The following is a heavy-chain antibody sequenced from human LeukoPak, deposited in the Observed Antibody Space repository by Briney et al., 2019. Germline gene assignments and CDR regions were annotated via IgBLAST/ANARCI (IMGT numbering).Heavy chain of an antibody. CDR1: GGSFGGYY. CDR2: INHSGST. CDR3: ARGRRPPPKGLYDY. V-gene: IGHV4-34*01. J-gene: IGHJ4*02. Sequence: PSETLSLTCAVYGGSFGGYYWSWIRQPPGKGLEWIGEINHSGSTNYNPSLKSRVTISVDTSKNQFSLKLSSVTAADTVVYYCARGRRPPPKGLYDYWGQGTLVTVSS. D-gene: IGHD2/OR15-2a*01.